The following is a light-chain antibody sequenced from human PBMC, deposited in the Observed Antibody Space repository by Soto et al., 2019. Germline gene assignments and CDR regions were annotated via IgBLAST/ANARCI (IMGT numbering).Light chain of an antibody. CDR3: QQYNNWPPIT. CDR1: QGIGTY. V-gene: IGKV1-6*01. CDR2: AAS. Sequence: AIQLTQSPSSLSASVGDRVTVTCRASQGIGTYLVWYQQKSGKAPTVLIYAASSLQSGVPSRFSGSGSGTDFTLTISSLQPEDFAVYYCQQYNNWPPITFGQGTRLEIK. J-gene: IGKJ5*01.